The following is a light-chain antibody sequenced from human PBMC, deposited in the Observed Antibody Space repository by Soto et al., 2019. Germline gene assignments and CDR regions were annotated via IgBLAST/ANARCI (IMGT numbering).Light chain of an antibody. CDR3: QQYNNRPPMYT. CDR2: GAS. J-gene: IGKJ2*01. CDR1: QNVGTS. Sequence: EIVMTQSPAILSMSPGERATLSCRASQNVGTSLAWYQQIPGQAPRLLMYGASTRATSIPARFSGSGSGTEFTLNISSLQSEDFAVYYCQQYNNRPPMYTFGQGTKLEIK. V-gene: IGKV3-15*01.